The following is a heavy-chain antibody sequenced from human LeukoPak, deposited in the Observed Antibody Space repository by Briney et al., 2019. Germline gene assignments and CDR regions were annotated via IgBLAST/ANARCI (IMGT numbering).Heavy chain of an antibody. V-gene: IGHV4-39*01. CDR3: WVVPYRQVFDY. D-gene: IGHD2-2*01. J-gene: IGHJ4*02. CDR2: IYYSGST. Sequence: PSETLSLTCTVSGGSISSSSYYWGWIRRPPGKGLEWIGSIYYSGSTYYNPSLKSRVTISVDASKNQFSLKLSSVTAADTAVYYCWVVPYRQVFDYWGQGTLVTVSS. CDR1: GGSISSSSYY.